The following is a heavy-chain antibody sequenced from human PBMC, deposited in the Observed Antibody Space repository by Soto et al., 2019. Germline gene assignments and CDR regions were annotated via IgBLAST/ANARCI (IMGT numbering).Heavy chain of an antibody. J-gene: IGHJ6*02. D-gene: IGHD3-10*01. CDR3: ARARYSGSGTYYNFYSGMDV. CDR1: GGSINSGDYY. V-gene: IGHV4-30-4*01. CDR2: IFHSGST. Sequence: SETLSLTCTVSGGSINSGDYYWTWVRQPPGKGLEWIGNIFHSGSTYYTPSLQSRVTISLDTSKNHFSLKLSAVTPADTAVYYCARARYSGSGTYYNFYSGMDVWGQGTPVTVSS.